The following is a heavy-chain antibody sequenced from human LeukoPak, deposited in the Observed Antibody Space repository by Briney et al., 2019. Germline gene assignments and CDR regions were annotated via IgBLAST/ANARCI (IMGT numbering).Heavy chain of an antibody. J-gene: IGHJ4*02. CDR1: GGSISTYY. Sequence: SETLSLTCTVSGGSISTYYWSWIRQPAGKGLEWIGRIYSSGSTNYNPSLRSRVTLSVDTSKNQFSPKVNSVTAADTAVYYCARVGGYCNSGYCYQYFDYWGQGTQVSVSS. D-gene: IGHD2-15*01. V-gene: IGHV4-4*07. CDR3: ARVGGYCNSGYCYQYFDY. CDR2: IYSSGST.